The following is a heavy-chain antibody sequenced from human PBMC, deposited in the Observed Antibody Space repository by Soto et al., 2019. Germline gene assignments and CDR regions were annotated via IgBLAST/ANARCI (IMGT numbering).Heavy chain of an antibody. V-gene: IGHV4-59*08. J-gene: IGHJ6*02. CDR2: IDNNGGI. CDR3: VRQGFGPLHGLVDV. CDR1: SDSSSSYK. Sequence: QVRLQESGPGLVKPSETLSLTCTVSSDSSSSYKWSWIRQTPGKGLEWIGYIDNNGGISYNPSLRSRITITISIDTSTKQVSLRLSSVTAADTAVYYCVRQGFGPLHGLVDVWGQGTTVTVSS. D-gene: IGHD3-10*01.